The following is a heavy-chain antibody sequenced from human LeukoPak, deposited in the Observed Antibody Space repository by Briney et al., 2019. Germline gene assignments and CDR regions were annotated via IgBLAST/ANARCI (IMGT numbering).Heavy chain of an antibody. CDR3: AKDYCSSTSCRILYYFDY. Sequence: PGGSLRLSCAASGFTFSSYAMSWDRQAPGKGVEWVSAISGSGGSTYYADSVKGRFTISRDNSKNTLYLQMNSLRAEDTAVYYCAKDYCSSTSCRILYYFDYWGQGTLVTVSS. J-gene: IGHJ4*02. CDR1: GFTFSSYA. CDR2: ISGSGGST. V-gene: IGHV3-23*01. D-gene: IGHD2-2*01.